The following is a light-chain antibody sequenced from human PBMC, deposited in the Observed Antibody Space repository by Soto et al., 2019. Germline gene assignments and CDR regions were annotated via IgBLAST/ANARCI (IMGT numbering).Light chain of an antibody. CDR2: EVT. J-gene: IGLJ2*01. CDR1: SSDVGNYNY. Sequence: QPVLTQPPSASGSPGQSVTISCTGTSSDVGNYNYVSWYQQHPDKAPKLIIYEVTKRPSGVPDRFSGSKSGNTASLTVSGLQAEDEADYYCSSYAGSNVLFGGGTKVTVL. V-gene: IGLV2-8*01. CDR3: SSYAGSNVL.